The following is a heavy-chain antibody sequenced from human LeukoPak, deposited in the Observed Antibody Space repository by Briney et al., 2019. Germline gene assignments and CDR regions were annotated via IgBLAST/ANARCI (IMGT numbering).Heavy chain of an antibody. D-gene: IGHD3-16*01. J-gene: IGHJ4*02. CDR1: GGPISTYY. CDR3: ARDLEGDSYFFDN. Sequence: PSETLSLTCTVSGGPISTYYWNWIRQPAGKGLEWIGRTNSRGSTNYNPSLKSRVTMSVDTSKKQFSLKLWSVTAADTAVYYCARDLEGDSYFFDNWGQGTLVTVSS. V-gene: IGHV4-4*07. CDR2: TNSRGST.